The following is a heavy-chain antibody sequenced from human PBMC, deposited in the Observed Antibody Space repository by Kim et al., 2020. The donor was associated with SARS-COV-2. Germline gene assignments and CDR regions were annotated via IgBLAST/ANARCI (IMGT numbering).Heavy chain of an antibody. Sequence: SETLSLTCTVSGGSISSYYWSWIRQPPGKGLEWIGYIYYSGSTNYNPSLKSRVTISVDTSKNQFSLKLSSVTAADTAVYYCARGEQLWRVYCYYGMDVWGQGTTVTVSS. CDR1: GGSISSYY. J-gene: IGHJ6*02. CDR3: ARGEQLWRVYCYYGMDV. D-gene: IGHD5-18*01. V-gene: IGHV4-59*13. CDR2: IYYSGST.